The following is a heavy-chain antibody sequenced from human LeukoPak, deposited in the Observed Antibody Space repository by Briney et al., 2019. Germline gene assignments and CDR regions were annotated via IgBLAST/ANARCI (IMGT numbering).Heavy chain of an antibody. D-gene: IGHD4-11*01. CDR1: GFTFSSYE. J-gene: IGHJ4*02. CDR3: AREGSYSNYVDY. CDR2: ISSGGSIV. V-gene: IGHV3-48*03. Sequence: GGSLRLSCAASGFTFSSYEMNWVRQAPGKGLEWVSFISSGGSIVYYADSVKGRFTISRDSAKNSLYLQMTSLRAEDTAVYYCAREGSYSNYVDYWGQGTLVTVSS.